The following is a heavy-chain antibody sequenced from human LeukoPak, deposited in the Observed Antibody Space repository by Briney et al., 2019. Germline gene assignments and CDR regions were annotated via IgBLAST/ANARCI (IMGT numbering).Heavy chain of an antibody. CDR1: GFTFSSYG. J-gene: IGHJ4*01. CDR3: ARGENFFIH. Sequence: GGSLRLSCAASGFTFSSYGMHWVRQAPGKGLEWVAVIWYDGSNKYYADSVKGRFTISRDNGKNSLYLQMNSLRAEDTGVYYCARGENFFIHWGRGTLVTVSS. D-gene: IGHD1-7*01. V-gene: IGHV3-33*01. CDR2: IWYDGSNK.